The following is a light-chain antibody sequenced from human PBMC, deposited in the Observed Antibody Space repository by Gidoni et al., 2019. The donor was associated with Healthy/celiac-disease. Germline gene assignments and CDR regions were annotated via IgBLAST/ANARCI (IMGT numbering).Light chain of an antibody. CDR1: SSDVGSYNL. Sequence: QSALTQPASVPGSPGQSITISCTGTSSDVGSYNLVSWYQQHPGKAPKLMIYEGSKRPSGVSNRFSGSKSGNTASLTISGLQAEDEADYYCCSYAGSSTHVFGTGTKVTVL. CDR2: EGS. V-gene: IGLV2-23*01. CDR3: CSYAGSSTHV. J-gene: IGLJ1*01.